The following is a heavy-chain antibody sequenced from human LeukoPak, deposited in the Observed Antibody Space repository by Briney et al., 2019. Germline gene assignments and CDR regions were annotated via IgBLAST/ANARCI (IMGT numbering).Heavy chain of an antibody. CDR1: GYSISSGYY. J-gene: IGHJ4*02. Sequence: SETLSLTRTVSGYSISSGYYWGWIRQPPGKGLEWIGSIYHSGSTYYNPSLKSRVTISVDTSKNQFSLKLSSVTAADTAVYYCARGILADYWGQGTLVTVSS. CDR3: ARGILADY. V-gene: IGHV4-38-2*02. CDR2: IYHSGST. D-gene: IGHD3-9*01.